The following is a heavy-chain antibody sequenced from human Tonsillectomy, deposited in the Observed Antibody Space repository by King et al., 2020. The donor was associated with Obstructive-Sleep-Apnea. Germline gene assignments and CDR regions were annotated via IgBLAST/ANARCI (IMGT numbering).Heavy chain of an antibody. CDR1: GYTFTSYY. V-gene: IGHV1-46*01. CDR2: INPSGGST. J-gene: IGHJ4*02. CDR3: ARDLPIVGARRFDY. D-gene: IGHD1-26*01. Sequence: VQLVESGAEVKKPGASVKVSCKASGYTFTSYYMHWVRQAPGQGLEWMGIINPSGGSTTYAQKFQGRATMTRDTSTSTVYMELTSLRSEDTAVYYCARDLPIVGARRFDYWVQGTLVTVSS.